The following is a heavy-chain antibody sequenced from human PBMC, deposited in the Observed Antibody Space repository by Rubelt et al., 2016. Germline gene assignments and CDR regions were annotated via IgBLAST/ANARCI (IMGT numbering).Heavy chain of an antibody. CDR3: ARCPNYYGSGSYCPFDY. V-gene: IGHV1-18*01. CDR1: GYTFTSYG. D-gene: IGHD3-10*01. Sequence: VQLVQSGAEVKKPGASVKVSCKASGYTFTSYGISWVRQAPGQGLEWMGWISAYNGNTNYAQKLQGRCTRTTDTSQSKAYMELRSLRSDDTAVYYCARCPNYYGSGSYCPFDYWGQGTLVTVSS. CDR2: ISAYNGNT. J-gene: IGHJ4*02.